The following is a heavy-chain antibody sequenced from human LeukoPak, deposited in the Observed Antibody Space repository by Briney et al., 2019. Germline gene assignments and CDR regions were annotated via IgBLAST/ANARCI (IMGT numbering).Heavy chain of an antibody. J-gene: IGHJ4*02. CDR3: ASRKKDVGASDH. Sequence: SETLSLTCTVSGGSISSSSYYWGWIRQPPGKGLEWIGSIYYSGSTYYNPSLKSRVTISVDTSKNQFSLKLSSVTAADTAVYYCASRKKDVGASDHRGQGTLVTVSS. CDR2: IYYSGST. CDR1: GGSISSSSYY. V-gene: IGHV4-39*07. D-gene: IGHD1-26*01.